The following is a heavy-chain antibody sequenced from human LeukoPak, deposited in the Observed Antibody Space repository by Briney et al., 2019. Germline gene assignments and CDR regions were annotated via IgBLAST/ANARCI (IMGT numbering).Heavy chain of an antibody. V-gene: IGHV1-18*01. D-gene: IGHD1-1*01. CDR3: ARQLERPLYYYYYGMDV. CDR2: ISAYNGNT. CDR1: GYTFTSYG. J-gene: IGHJ6*02. Sequence: ASVKVSCKASGYTFTSYGISWVRQAPGQGLEWMGWISAYNGNTNYAQKLQGRVTMTTDTSTSTAYMELRSLRSDDTAVYYCARQLERPLYYYYYGMDVWGQGTTVTVSS.